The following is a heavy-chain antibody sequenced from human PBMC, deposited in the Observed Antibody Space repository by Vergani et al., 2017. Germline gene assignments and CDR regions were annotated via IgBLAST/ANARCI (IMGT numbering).Heavy chain of an antibody. Sequence: EVQLVESGGGLVQPGGSLRLSCAASGFTFSSYSMNWVRQAPGKGLEWVSYISSSSSTIYYADSVKGRFTISSDNSKNTLYLQMNSLRAEDTSVYYCAKWRSMIVVVDDAFDIWGQGTMVTVSS. D-gene: IGHD3-22*01. CDR2: ISSSSSTI. V-gene: IGHV3-48*01. J-gene: IGHJ3*02. CDR1: GFTFSSYS. CDR3: AKWRSMIVVVDDAFDI.